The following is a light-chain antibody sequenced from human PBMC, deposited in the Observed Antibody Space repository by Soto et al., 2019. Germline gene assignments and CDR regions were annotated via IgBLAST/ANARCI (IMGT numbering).Light chain of an antibody. CDR1: QSVSSN. J-gene: IGKJ2*01. CDR2: GAS. V-gene: IGKV3-15*01. CDR3: QQTYITPYT. Sequence: EIVMTQSPATLSVSPGERATLSCRASQSVSSNLAWYQQTPGQPPRLLIYGASTRASGIPARFSGSGSGTEFTLTISGLQPEDFATYYCQQTYITPYTFGQGTKLEIK.